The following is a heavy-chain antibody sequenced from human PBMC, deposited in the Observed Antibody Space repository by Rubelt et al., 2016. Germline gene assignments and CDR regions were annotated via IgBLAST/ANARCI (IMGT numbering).Heavy chain of an antibody. CDR1: GGSISSGGYY. CDR3: ARHVSAWDTWFDP. D-gene: IGHD3-10*01. Sequence: QLQLQESGPGLVKPSETLSLTCTVSGGSISSGGYYWSWIRQHPGKGLEWIGYIYYSGGTKYNPSLKSRVTISVDTSKNQFSLKLSSVTAADTAVYYCARHVSAWDTWFDPWGQGTLVSVSS. J-gene: IGHJ5*02. CDR2: IYYSGGT. V-gene: IGHV4-61*08.